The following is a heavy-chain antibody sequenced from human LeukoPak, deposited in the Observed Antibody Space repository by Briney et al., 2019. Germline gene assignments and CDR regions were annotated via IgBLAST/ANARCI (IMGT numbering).Heavy chain of an antibody. D-gene: IGHD2-15*01. V-gene: IGHV3-7*01. CDR3: ARDLARMPIVVVVAAKGGAFDI. J-gene: IGHJ3*02. CDR2: IKYDGSEK. Sequence: SGGSLRLSCSVSGFTFRSYWMSWVRQAPGKGLEWVAYIKYDGSEKYYVDSVKGRFTISRDNAKNSLYLQMNSLRAEDTAVYYCARDLARMPIVVVVAAKGGAFDIWGQGTMVTVSS. CDR1: GFTFRSYW.